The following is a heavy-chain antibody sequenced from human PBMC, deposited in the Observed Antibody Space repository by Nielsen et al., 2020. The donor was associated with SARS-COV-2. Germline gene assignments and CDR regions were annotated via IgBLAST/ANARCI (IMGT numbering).Heavy chain of an antibody. CDR2: IYYSGST. V-gene: IGHV4-61*08. Sequence: SETLSLTCTVSGGSISSGGYYWSWIRQHPGKGLEWIGYIYYSGSTNYNPSLKSRVTISVDTSKNQFSLKLSSVTAADTAVYYCARGIRPRHVFDIWGQGTMVTVSS. CDR1: GGSISSGGYY. D-gene: IGHD1-14*01. J-gene: IGHJ3*02. CDR3: ARGIRPRHVFDI.